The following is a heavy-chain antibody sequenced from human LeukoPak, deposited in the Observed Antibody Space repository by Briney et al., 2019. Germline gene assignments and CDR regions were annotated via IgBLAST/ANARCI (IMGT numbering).Heavy chain of an antibody. CDR3: ARSGRGVDSFYFYMDV. Sequence: GGSLRLSCAASGFTFSRYWMSWVRQAPGKGLEWVANIKHDGSEKQDGSEKNYVDSVKGRFTISRDNAKNSLYLQMDSLRAEDTAVYYCARSGRGVDSFYFYMDVWGKGTTVTVSS. J-gene: IGHJ6*03. V-gene: IGHV3-7*01. D-gene: IGHD3-10*01. CDR2: IKHDGSEKQDGSEK. CDR1: GFTFSRYW.